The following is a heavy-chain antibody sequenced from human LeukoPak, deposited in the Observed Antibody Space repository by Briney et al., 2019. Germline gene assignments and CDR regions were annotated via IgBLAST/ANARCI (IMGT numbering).Heavy chain of an antibody. J-gene: IGHJ3*02. Sequence: AGGSLRLSCAASGFTFSTYWMHWVRQAPGKGLVWVSRINGDGSSITYADSVKGRFTISRDNAKNTLYLQLNSLRAEDTAVYYCATSDWYAAFHIWGQGTMVTVSS. CDR2: INGDGSSI. V-gene: IGHV3-74*01. CDR1: GFTFSTYW. CDR3: ATSDWYAAFHI. D-gene: IGHD6-19*01.